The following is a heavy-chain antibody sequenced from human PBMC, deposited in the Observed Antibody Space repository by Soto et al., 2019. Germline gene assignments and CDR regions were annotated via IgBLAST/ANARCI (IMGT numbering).Heavy chain of an antibody. Sequence: VQLQESGPGLVKASETLSLTCTVSGGSVNSGGYYWSWIRQPPGKGLEWIGFIYYNGSTNFNPSLKSRDNISVDTYSNQLALRLSSVTAADTALYSCARWRHDYNDQNWVDTWGQGTQVTVSS. V-gene: IGHV4-61*08. J-gene: IGHJ5*02. CDR2: IYYNGST. D-gene: IGHD4-4*01. CDR3: ARWRHDYNDQNWVDT. CDR1: GGSVNSGGYY.